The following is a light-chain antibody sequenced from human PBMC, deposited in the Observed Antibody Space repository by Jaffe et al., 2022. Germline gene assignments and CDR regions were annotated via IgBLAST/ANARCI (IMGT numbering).Light chain of an antibody. CDR1: QDISNL. CDR2: GAS. V-gene: IGKV1-27*01. J-gene: IGKJ3*01. Sequence: DIQMTQSPSSLSASVGDRVTITCRASQDISNLLVWFQQKPGKPPTVLISGASTLQSGVPSRFSGSGSGTDFSLTISSLQPDDVATYYCQLYSGPPFTFGPGTKVDLK. CDR3: QLYSGPPFT.